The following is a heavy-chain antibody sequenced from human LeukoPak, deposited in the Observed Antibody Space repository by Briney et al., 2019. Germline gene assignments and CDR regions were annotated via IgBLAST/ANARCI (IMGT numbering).Heavy chain of an antibody. CDR1: GYSFTSYW. Sequence: KVGESLKISCKGSGYSFTSYWIGWVRQMPGKGLEWMGIIYPGDSDTRYSPSFQGQVTISADKSISTAYLQWSSLKASDTAMYYWARPTEMATIGADAFDIWGQGTMVTVSS. J-gene: IGHJ3*02. CDR3: ARPTEMATIGADAFDI. CDR2: IYPGDSDT. D-gene: IGHD5-24*01. V-gene: IGHV5-51*01.